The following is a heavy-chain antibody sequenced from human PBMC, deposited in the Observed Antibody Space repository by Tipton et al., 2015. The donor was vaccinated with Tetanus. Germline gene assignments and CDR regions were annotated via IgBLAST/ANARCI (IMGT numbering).Heavy chain of an antibody. D-gene: IGHD6-6*01. CDR3: ARDQGGGRVVRLNWFDP. V-gene: IGHV4-31*02. J-gene: IGHJ5*02. CDR1: GGAISGSPFF. Sequence: SGGAISGSPFFWNWIRQQPGKGPERIGYIYYSGTTFYNPSLKSRVTISVDASKNQFSLKMNSVTAADTAVYYCARDQGGGRVVRLNWFDPWGQGTLVTVSS. CDR2: IYYSGTT.